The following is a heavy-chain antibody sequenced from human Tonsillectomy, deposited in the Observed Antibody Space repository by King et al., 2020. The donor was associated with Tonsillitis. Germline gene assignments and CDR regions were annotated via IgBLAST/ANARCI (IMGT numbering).Heavy chain of an antibody. D-gene: IGHD2-21*02. CDR2: INPSGGST. J-gene: IGHJ4*02. V-gene: IGHV1-46*01. Sequence: VQLVESGAEVKKPGASVKVSCKASGYTFTSYYMQWVRQAPGQGLEWMGIINPSGGSTSYAQKFQGRVTMTRDTSTSTVYMELSSLRSDDTAVYYCARDGAYCGADCYYWLAGYFYFDYWGQGTLLTVSS. CDR1: GYTFTSYY. CDR3: ARDGAYCGADCYYWLAGYFYFDY.